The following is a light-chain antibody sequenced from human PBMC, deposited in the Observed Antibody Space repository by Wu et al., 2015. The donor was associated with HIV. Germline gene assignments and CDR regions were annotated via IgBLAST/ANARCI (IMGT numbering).Light chain of an antibody. CDR1: QTISYY. Sequence: DIQMTQSPSSLSASVGDRVTITCRASQTISYYLAWYQQKPGRAPELLIYSASTLRPGVPSRFSGTGYGTEFTLTISSLQPEDAATYFCQKYNSAPRTFGQGTKVDIK. J-gene: IGKJ1*01. V-gene: IGKV1-27*01. CDR2: SAS. CDR3: QKYNSAPRT.